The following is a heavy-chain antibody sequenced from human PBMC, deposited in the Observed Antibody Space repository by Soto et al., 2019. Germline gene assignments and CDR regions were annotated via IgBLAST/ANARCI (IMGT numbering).Heavy chain of an antibody. CDR1: GFTFSSYG. D-gene: IGHD3-16*02. V-gene: IGHV3-33*01. Sequence: QVQLVESGGGVVQPGRSLRLSCAASGFTFSSYGMHWVRQAPGKGLEWVAVIWYDGSNKYYADSVKGRFTISRDNSKNTLLLQMNSRRAEDEAVYYCARDPIGNDYYSLDVWGKGTTVTVSS. CDR3: ARDPIGNDYYSLDV. J-gene: IGHJ6*03. CDR2: IWYDGSNK.